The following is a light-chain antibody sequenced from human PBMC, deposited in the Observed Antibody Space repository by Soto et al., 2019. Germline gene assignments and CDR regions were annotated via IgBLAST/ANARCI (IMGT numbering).Light chain of an antibody. Sequence: VVLKQSAATLSLYPGERATLSCRASQSVSRTLAWYQQKPGQSPRLLIYAASTRATGIPVRFSGSGSGTDFTLTISRLEPEDFALYYCQHNGNSPLPFGGGTMV. CDR1: QSVSRT. V-gene: IGKV3-20*01. J-gene: IGKJ4*01. CDR3: QHNGNSPLP. CDR2: AAS.